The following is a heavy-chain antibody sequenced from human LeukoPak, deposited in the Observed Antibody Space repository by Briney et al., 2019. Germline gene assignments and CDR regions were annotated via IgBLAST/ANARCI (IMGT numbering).Heavy chain of an antibody. CDR1: GFTFSSNS. V-gene: IGHV3-53*01. D-gene: IGHD4/OR15-4a*01. Sequence: GGSLRLSCTVSGFTFSSNSMSWVRQAPGKGLEWVSFIYSDNTHYSYAVKGRGTISIDNAKNTLYLQMNRLRAEDTAVYYCARRAGAYSHPYDYWGQGTLVTVSS. J-gene: IGHJ4*02. CDR3: ARRAGAYSHPYDY. CDR2: IYSDNT.